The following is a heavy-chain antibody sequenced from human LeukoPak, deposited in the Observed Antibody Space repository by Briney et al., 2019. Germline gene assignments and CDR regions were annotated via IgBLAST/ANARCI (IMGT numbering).Heavy chain of an antibody. CDR1: EFSVGSNY. J-gene: IGHJ6*03. Sequence: GGSLRLSCAASEFSVGSNYMTWVRQAPGKGLEWVSLIYSGGSTYYADSVKGRFTISRDNSKNTLYLQMNSLRAEDTAVYYCAKDSSVGYSDWLAPGGDPYYMDVWGKGTTVTSSS. CDR3: AKDSSVGYSDWLAPGGDPYYMDV. CDR2: IYSGGST. V-gene: IGHV3-66*01. D-gene: IGHD3-9*01.